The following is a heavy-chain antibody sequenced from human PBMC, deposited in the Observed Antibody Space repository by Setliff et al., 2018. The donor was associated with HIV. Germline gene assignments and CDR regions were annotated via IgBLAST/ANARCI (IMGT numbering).Heavy chain of an antibody. CDR1: GYTFTRYY. V-gene: IGHV1-18*04. Sequence: ASVKVSCKASGYTFTRYYMHWVRQAPGQGLEWMGWVSNKGDTNYVQKLQDRLTITTDTSTSTAYLELRDLRSEDTAVYYCARDPRYSSVWFRNGGVDYWGQGTLVTVSS. CDR3: ARDPRYSSVWFRNGGVDY. J-gene: IGHJ4*02. D-gene: IGHD6-19*01. CDR2: VSNKGDT.